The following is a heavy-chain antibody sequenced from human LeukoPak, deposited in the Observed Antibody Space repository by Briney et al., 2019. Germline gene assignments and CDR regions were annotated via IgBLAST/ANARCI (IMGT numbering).Heavy chain of an antibody. Sequence: GGSLRLSCAASGFTFSGYAMHWVRQAPGKGLEWVAVISYDGSNKYYADSVKGRFTISRDNSKNTLYLQMNSLRAEDTAVYYCAREGNWGSFDYWGQGTLVTVSS. V-gene: IGHV3-30-3*01. CDR1: GFTFSGYA. J-gene: IGHJ4*02. D-gene: IGHD7-27*01. CDR2: ISYDGSNK. CDR3: AREGNWGSFDY.